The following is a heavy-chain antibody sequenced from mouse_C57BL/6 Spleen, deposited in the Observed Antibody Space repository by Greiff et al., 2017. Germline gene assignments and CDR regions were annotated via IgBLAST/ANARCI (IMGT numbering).Heavy chain of an antibody. CDR1: GYTFTDYN. CDR3: ARRSNYYYYAMDY. J-gene: IGHJ4*01. V-gene: IGHV1-18*01. CDR2: INPNNGGT. D-gene: IGHD2-5*01. Sequence: VQLQQSGPELVKPGASVKIPCKASGYTFTDYNMDWVKQSHGKSLEWIGDINPNNGGTIYDQKFKGKATLTVDKSSSTAYMELRSLTSEDTAVYYCARRSNYYYYAMDYWGQGTSVTVSS.